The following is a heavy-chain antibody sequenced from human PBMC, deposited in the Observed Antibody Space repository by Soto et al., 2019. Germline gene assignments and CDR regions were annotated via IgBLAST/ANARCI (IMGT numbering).Heavy chain of an antibody. V-gene: IGHV3-7*02. Sequence: GGSLRLSCAASGFTFSSYWMTWVRQAPGKGLEWVANIKQDGSEKYHVDSVKGRFTISRDNAKNSLYLQMNSLRAEDTAVYYCARSRIAAAGTCFDPWGQGTLVTVSS. CDR3: ARSRIAAAGTCFDP. CDR2: IKQDGSEK. J-gene: IGHJ5*02. CDR1: GFTFSSYW. D-gene: IGHD6-13*01.